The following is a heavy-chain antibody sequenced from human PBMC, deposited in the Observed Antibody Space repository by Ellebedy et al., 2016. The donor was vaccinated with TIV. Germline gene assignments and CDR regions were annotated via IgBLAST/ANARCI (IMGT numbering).Heavy chain of an antibody. CDR2: LFHTGRT. CDR1: GASISSNNW. CDR3: ARILTAYYNQYYDGMGV. V-gene: IGHV4-4*02. J-gene: IGHJ6*02. D-gene: IGHD3-9*01. Sequence: SETLSLTXAVSGASISSNNWWSWVRQPSGNGLEWIGDLFHTGRTNYNPSLKSRVTISVEKSKNQFSLVLRSVTAADTAIYYCARILTAYYNQYYDGMGVWGQGTTVTVSS.